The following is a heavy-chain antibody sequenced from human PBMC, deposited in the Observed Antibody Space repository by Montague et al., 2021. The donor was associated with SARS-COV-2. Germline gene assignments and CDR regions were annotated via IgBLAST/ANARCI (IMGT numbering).Heavy chain of an antibody. V-gene: IGHV4-39*01. CDR2: IYYSGST. J-gene: IGHJ5*02. D-gene: IGHD6-19*01. CDR3: VRQPGQWLPREWFWFDP. CDR1: GGSISSYY. Sequence: SETLSLTCTVSGGSISSYYWGWIRQPPGKGLEWIGSIYYSGSTYYNPSLKSRVTISVDTSKNQFSLKLSSVTAADTAVYYCVRQPGQWLPREWFWFDPWGQGTLVTVSS.